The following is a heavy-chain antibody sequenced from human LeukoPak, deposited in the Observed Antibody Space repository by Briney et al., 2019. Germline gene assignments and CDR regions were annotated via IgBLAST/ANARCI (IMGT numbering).Heavy chain of an antibody. J-gene: IGHJ6*03. CDR1: GGSISSYY. Sequence: SETLSLTCTVSGGSISSYYWSWIRQPPGKGLEWIGYIYYSGSTNYNPSLKSRVTISVDTSKNQFSLKLSSVTAADTAVYYCARDGGYYGSGTSGYMDVWGKGTMVTVSS. CDR2: IYYSGST. CDR3: ARDGGYYGSGTSGYMDV. V-gene: IGHV4-59*01. D-gene: IGHD3-10*01.